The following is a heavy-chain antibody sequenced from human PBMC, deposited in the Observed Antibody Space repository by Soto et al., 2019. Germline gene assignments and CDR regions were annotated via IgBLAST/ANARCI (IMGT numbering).Heavy chain of an antibody. D-gene: IGHD3-22*01. CDR2: INPSGGST. Sequence: ASVKVSCKASGYTFTSYDINWVRQAPGQGLEWMGIINPSGGSTSYAQKFQGRVTMTRDTSTSTVYMELSSLRSEDTAVYYCARVLRRYYYDSSGPGYWGQGTLVTVSS. J-gene: IGHJ4*02. V-gene: IGHV1-46*01. CDR3: ARVLRRYYYDSSGPGY. CDR1: GYTFTSYD.